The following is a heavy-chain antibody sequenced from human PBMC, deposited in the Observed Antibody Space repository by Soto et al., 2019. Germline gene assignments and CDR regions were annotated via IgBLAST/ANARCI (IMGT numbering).Heavy chain of an antibody. V-gene: IGHV3-7*01. CDR2: IKQDGSEK. CDR3: AAVAGSGAFDI. CDR1: GFTFSSYW. J-gene: IGHJ3*02. D-gene: IGHD6-19*01. Sequence: VQLVESGGGVVQPGRSLRLSCAASGFTFSSYWMSWVRQAPGKGLEWVANIKQDGSEKYYVDSVKGRFTISRDNAKNSLYLQMNSLRAEDTAVYYCAAVAGSGAFDIWGQGTMVTVSS.